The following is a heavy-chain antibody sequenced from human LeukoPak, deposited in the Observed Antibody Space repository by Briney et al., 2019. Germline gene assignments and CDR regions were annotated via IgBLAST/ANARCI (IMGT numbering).Heavy chain of an antibody. CDR2: IIPILGIA. D-gene: IGHD6-13*01. Sequence: ASVKVSCKASGGTFSSYAISWVRQAPGQGLEWMGRIIPILGIANYAQKFQGRATITADKSTSTAYMELSSLRSEDTAVYYCARARRAAAGYYYYYMDVWGKGTTVTVSS. V-gene: IGHV1-69*04. J-gene: IGHJ6*03. CDR1: GGTFSSYA. CDR3: ARARRAAAGYYYYYMDV.